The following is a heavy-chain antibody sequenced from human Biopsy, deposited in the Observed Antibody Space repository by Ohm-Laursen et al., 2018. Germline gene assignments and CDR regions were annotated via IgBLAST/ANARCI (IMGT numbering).Heavy chain of an antibody. V-gene: IGHV4-59*01. CDR2: VYNGGIT. CDR1: GGSIISYY. Sequence: PGTLSLTCSVSGGSIISYYWTWIRQPPGKGLDWIGHVYNGGITNYNPSLKSRVTISKDTSKNQFSLQVNSVTAADTAVYYCARTPRDSFWSGSYKRGLWFDPWGQGTLVIVSS. J-gene: IGHJ5*02. CDR3: ARTPRDSFWSGSYKRGLWFDP. D-gene: IGHD3-3*01.